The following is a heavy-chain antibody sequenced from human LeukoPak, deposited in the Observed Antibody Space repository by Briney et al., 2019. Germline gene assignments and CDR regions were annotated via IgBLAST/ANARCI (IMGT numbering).Heavy chain of an antibody. J-gene: IGHJ3*02. CDR2: INSDGSST. Sequence: GGSLRLSCAAPGFTFSSYSMNWVRQAPGKGLVWVSRINSDGSSTSYADSVKGRFTISRDNAKNTLYLQMNSLRVEDTAVYYCARGFTIFGVVNDGFDIWGQGTTVTVSS. V-gene: IGHV3-74*01. CDR1: GFTFSSYS. D-gene: IGHD3-3*01. CDR3: ARGFTIFGVVNDGFDI.